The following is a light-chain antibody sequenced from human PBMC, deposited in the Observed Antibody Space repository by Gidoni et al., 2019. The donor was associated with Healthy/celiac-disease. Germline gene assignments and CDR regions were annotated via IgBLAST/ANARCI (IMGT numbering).Light chain of an antibody. CDR3: QKYNSARALT. V-gene: IGKV1-27*01. J-gene: IGKJ4*01. Sequence: DIQMTQSPSSLSASVGDRVTITCRASQGISNYLAWYQQKPGKVPKLLIYAASTLQSGVPSRFSGSGSGTDFTLTISSLQPEDVATYYCQKYNSARALTFXGXTKVEIK. CDR1: QGISNY. CDR2: AAS.